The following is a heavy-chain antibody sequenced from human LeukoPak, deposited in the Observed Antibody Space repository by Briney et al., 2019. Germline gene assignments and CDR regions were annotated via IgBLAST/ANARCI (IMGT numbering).Heavy chain of an antibody. CDR3: ARRVKRTSGTTTLGRVDY. CDR2: TYYSGSTGST. V-gene: IGHV4-39*01. J-gene: IGHJ4*02. Sequence: SETLSLTCTVSGGSISSSSYYWGWIRQPPGKGLEWIGSTYYSGSTGSTYYNPSLKSRVTISVDTSKNQFSLKLSSVTAADTAVYYCARRVKRTSGTTTLGRVDYWGQGTLVTVSS. D-gene: IGHD1-1*01. CDR1: GGSISSSSYY.